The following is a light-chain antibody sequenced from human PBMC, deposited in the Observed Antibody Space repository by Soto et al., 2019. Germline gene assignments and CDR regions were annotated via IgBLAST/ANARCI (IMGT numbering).Light chain of an antibody. V-gene: IGLV2-14*02. CDR3: CSLTTSHTYV. CDR1: SCDFGNYNL. J-gene: IGLJ1*01. CDR2: HVT. Sequence: QSALTQPASVSGSPGQSITISCTGTSCDFGNYNLVSWYQQHPGKAPKLMIYHVTYRPSGVSNRYSGSKSGNSASLTISGLQADDEADYYCCSLTTSHTYVFGSGTKVTVL.